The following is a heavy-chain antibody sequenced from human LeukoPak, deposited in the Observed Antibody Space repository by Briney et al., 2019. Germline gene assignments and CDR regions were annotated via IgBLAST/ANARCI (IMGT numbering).Heavy chain of an antibody. V-gene: IGHV3-7*01. CDR2: IKQDGSEK. Sequence: GGSLRLSCAASGFTFSSYWMSWVRQAPGKGLEWVANIKQDGSEKYYVDSVKGRFTIPRDNVKNSLYLQMNSLRAEDTAVYYCARLPDDYGDYKYFQHWGQGTLVTVSS. CDR3: ARLPDDYGDYKYFQH. J-gene: IGHJ1*01. D-gene: IGHD4-17*01. CDR1: GFTFSSYW.